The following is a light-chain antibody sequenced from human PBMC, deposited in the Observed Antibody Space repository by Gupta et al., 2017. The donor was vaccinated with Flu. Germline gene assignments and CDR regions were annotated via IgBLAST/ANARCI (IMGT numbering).Light chain of an antibody. J-gene: IGKJ2*01. CDR1: QSLSSN. CDR3: QQYNNWPPYT. Sequence: ALLSVSPGERATLSCRASQSLSSNLAWYQQKPGQAPRLLIYGASTRATGIPARFSGSGSGTEFTLTISSLQSEDFAVYYCQQYNNWPPYTFGQGTKLEIK. V-gene: IGKV3-15*01. CDR2: GAS.